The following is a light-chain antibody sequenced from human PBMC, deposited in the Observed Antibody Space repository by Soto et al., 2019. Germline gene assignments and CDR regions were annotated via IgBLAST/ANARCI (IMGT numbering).Light chain of an antibody. CDR2: GAC. CDR3: HQDGRSPLT. J-gene: IGKJ4*01. V-gene: IGKV3D-15*01. Sequence: EIVMTQSPATLSVSPGERATLSCRAGQSVSSSLALYQQKPGQAPRLLICGACTRATGIPGRFSGSGCGTVFTLIISRLHAEDFAVYCCHQDGRSPLTFGGGTKVDIK. CDR1: QSVSSS.